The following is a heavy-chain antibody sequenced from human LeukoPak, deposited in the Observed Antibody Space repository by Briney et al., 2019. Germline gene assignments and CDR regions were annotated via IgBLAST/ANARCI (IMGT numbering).Heavy chain of an antibody. D-gene: IGHD3-22*01. CDR3: ARRRVKSPRWFDP. CDR2: MNPNSGNT. Sequence: GASVKVSCKASGYTFTSYDINWVRQATGQGLEWMGWMNPNSGNTGHAQKFQGRVTMTRNTSISTAYMELSSLRSEDTAVYYCARRRVKSPRWFDPWGQGTLVTVSS. J-gene: IGHJ5*02. CDR1: GYTFTSYD. V-gene: IGHV1-8*01.